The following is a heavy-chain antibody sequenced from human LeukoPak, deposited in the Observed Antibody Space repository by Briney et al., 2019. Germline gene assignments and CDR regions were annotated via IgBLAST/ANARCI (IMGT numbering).Heavy chain of an antibody. CDR3: ARAASGGYYDILTGQQDAFDI. CDR2: IYYSGST. D-gene: IGHD3-9*01. V-gene: IGHV4-59*01. J-gene: IGHJ3*02. CDR1: GGSISSYY. Sequence: SETLSLTCTVSGGSISSYYWSWIRQPPGKGLEWIGYIYYSGSTNYNPSLKSRVTISVDTSKSQFSLKLSSVTAADTAVYYCARAASGGYYDILTGQQDAFDIWGQGTMVTVSS.